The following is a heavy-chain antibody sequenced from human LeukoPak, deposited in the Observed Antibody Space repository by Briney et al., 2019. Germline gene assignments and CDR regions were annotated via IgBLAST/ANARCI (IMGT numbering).Heavy chain of an antibody. CDR2: IYTSGST. V-gene: IGHV4-61*02. CDR3: ARDEPYCSGGSCYLDY. Sequence: PSETLSLTCTVSGGSISSGSYYWSWIRQPAGKGLEWIGRIYTSGSTNYNPSLKSRVTISVDTSKNQFSLKLSSVTAADTALYYCARDEPYCSGGSCYLDYWGQGTLVTVSS. CDR1: GGSISSGSYY. D-gene: IGHD2-15*01. J-gene: IGHJ4*02.